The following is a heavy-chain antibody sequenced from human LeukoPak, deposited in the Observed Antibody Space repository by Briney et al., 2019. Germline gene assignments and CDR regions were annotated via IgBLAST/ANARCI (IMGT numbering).Heavy chain of an antibody. J-gene: IGHJ2*01. Sequence: SQTLSLTCTVSGGSISSGGYYWSWIRQHPGKGLEWIGYIYYSGSTYYNPSLKSRVTISVDTSKNQFSLKLSSVTAADTAVYYCARRYCSGGSCPYWYFDLWGRGTLVTVSS. CDR3: ARRYCSGGSCPYWYFDL. CDR2: IYYSGST. V-gene: IGHV4-31*03. CDR1: GGSISSGGYY. D-gene: IGHD2-15*01.